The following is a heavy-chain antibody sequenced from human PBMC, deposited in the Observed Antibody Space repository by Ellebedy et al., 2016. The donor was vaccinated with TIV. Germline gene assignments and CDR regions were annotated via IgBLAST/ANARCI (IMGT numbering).Heavy chain of an antibody. D-gene: IGHD6-19*01. CDR3: AEGRSGWYYFDY. CDR2: INQSGRT. J-gene: IGHJ4*02. CDR1: GGSFSGYY. Sequence: SETLSLTCAVYGGSFSGYYWSWIHQPPGKGLEWIGEINQSGRTNYNPSLDKGRVTISVDTSKNQFSLRLSSVTVADTAVYYCAEGRSGWYYFDYWGQGTPVTVSS. V-gene: IGHV4-34*01.